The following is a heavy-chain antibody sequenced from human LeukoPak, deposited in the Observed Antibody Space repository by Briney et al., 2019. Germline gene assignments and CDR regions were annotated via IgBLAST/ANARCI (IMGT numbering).Heavy chain of an antibody. V-gene: IGHV4-34*01. CDR2: INHSGST. CDR1: GGSLSGYY. CDR3: ARLAPRWLLRTYYFDY. D-gene: IGHD3-22*01. J-gene: IGHJ4*02. Sequence: SETLSLTCAVYGGSLSGYYWSWIRQPPGKGLEWSGEINHSGSTNYNPSLKSRVTISVDTSKNQFSLKLSSVTAADTAVYYCARLAPRWLLRTYYFDYWGQGTLVTVSS.